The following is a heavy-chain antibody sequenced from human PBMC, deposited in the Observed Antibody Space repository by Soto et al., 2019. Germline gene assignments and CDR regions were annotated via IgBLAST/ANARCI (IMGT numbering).Heavy chain of an antibody. CDR2: INPSGGST. Sequence: ASVKVSCKASGYTFTSYYMHWVRQAPGQGLEWMGIINPSGGSTSYAQKFQGRVTMTRDTSTSTVYMELSSRRSEDTAVYYCESPGAGGEPQIMDFCGQGSTVTVSS. J-gene: IGHJ6*02. D-gene: IGHD1-26*01. CDR1: GYTFTSYY. CDR3: ESPGAGGEPQIMDF. V-gene: IGHV1-46*01.